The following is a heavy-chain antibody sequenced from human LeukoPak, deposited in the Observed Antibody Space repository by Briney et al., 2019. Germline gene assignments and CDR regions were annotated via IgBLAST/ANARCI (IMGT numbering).Heavy chain of an antibody. Sequence: GGSLRLSCAASGFTFSSYWMHWVRQAPGKGLVWVSRINTDGSSTSYADSVKGRFTISRDNAKNTLYLQMNSLRAEDTAVYYCAIWVEWLERGYWGQGTLVTVSS. CDR2: INTDGSST. CDR1: GFTFSSYW. CDR3: AIWVEWLERGY. J-gene: IGHJ4*02. D-gene: IGHD6-19*01. V-gene: IGHV3-74*01.